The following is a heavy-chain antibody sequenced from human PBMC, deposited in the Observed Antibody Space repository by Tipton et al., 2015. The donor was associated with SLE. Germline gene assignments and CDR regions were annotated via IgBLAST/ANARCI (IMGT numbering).Heavy chain of an antibody. CDR3: TREEEGGWNFDY. V-gene: IGHV3-11*06. CDR1: GFTFSNYA. D-gene: IGHD6-19*01. Sequence: SLRLSCAASGFTFSNYAMTWVRQAPGMGLEWISYISPSGGSTNYADSVKGRFTISRDNARNSVFLQMNSLRADDTAVYYCTREEEGGWNFDYWGQGTLVTVSS. CDR2: ISPSGGST. J-gene: IGHJ4*02.